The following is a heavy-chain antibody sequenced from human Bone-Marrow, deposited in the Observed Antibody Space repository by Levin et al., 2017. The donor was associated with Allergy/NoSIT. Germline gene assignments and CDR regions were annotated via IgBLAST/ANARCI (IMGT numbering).Heavy chain of an antibody. CDR2: IYYSGST. J-gene: IGHJ4*02. CDR1: GDSVNNDNYY. V-gene: IGHV4-39*07. Sequence: ASETLSLTCTVSGDSVNNDNYYWGWVRQPPGKGLEWVGSIYYSGSTYSNPALNRRVTISLDTSRNQFSLRLISVTAADTAVYYCARERKRGVAALFDFWGQGSLVTVSS. CDR3: ARERKRGVAALFDF. D-gene: IGHD6-19*01.